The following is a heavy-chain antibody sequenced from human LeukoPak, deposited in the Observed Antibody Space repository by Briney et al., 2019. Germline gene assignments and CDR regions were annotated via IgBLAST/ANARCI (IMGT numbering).Heavy chain of an antibody. V-gene: IGHV4-34*01. CDR2: INHSGST. D-gene: IGHD3-22*01. CDR1: GGSFSGYY. J-gene: IGHJ6*03. Sequence: PSETLSLTCAVYGGSFSGYYWSWIRQPPGKGLEWIGEINHSGSTNYNPSLKSRVTISVDTSKNQFSLKLSSVTAADTAVYYCARGKPSSMIVVVTSSLHYYYMDVWGKGTTVTVSS. CDR3: ARGKPSSMIVVVTSSLHYYYMDV.